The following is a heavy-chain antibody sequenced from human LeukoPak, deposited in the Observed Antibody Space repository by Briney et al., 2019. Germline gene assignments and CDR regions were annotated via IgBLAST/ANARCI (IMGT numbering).Heavy chain of an antibody. CDR3: ASNRFGESGGMDV. J-gene: IGHJ6*02. CDR2: IIPILGIA. CDR1: GRTFSSYA. V-gene: IGHV1-69*04. Sequence: SVKVSCKASGRTFSSYAISWVRQAPGQGLEWMGRIIPILGIANYAQKFQGRVTITADKSTSTAYMELSSLRSEDTAVYYCASNRFGESGGMDVWGQGTTVTVSS. D-gene: IGHD3-10*01.